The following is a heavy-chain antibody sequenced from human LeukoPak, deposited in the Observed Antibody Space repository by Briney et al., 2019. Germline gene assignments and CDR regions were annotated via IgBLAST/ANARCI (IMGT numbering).Heavy chain of an antibody. J-gene: IGHJ4*02. CDR1: GGSISGYC. CDR2: VCHTGST. Sequence: PSETLSLTCTVSGGSISGYCWDWSRQPPGKGLEWIGYVCHTGSTNSNPSLKSRVTLSVDTSKNQFSLRLTSVTAADTAVYFCAREMTYTGGWGPFDYWGPGALLTVSS. CDR3: AREMTYTGGWGPFDY. D-gene: IGHD6-19*01. V-gene: IGHV4-59*01.